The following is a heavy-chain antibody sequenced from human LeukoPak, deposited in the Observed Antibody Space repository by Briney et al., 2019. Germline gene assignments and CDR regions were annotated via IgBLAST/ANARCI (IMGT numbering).Heavy chain of an antibody. D-gene: IGHD6-13*01. J-gene: IGHJ4*02. Sequence: VASVKVSCKASGGTFSSYAISWVRQAPGQGLEWMGRIIPILGIANYAQKFQGRVTITADKSTSTAYMELSSLRSEDTAVYYCAKGEPLTWYSHWGQGTLVTVSS. CDR1: GGTFSSYA. CDR2: IIPILGIA. V-gene: IGHV1-69*04. CDR3: AKGEPLTWYSH.